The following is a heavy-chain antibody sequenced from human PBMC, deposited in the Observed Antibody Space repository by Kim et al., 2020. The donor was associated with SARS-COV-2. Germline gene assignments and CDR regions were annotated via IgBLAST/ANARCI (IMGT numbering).Heavy chain of an antibody. CDR3: AKGYRGGQSLRFLEWTPRYYYGMDV. D-gene: IGHD3-3*01. V-gene: IGHV3-23*01. CDR1: GFTFSSYA. Sequence: GGSLRLSCAASGFTFSSYAMSWVRQAPGKGLEWVSAISGSGGSTYYADSVKGRFTISRDNSKNTLYLQMNSLRAEDTAVYYCAKGYRGGQSLRFLEWTPRYYYGMDVWGQGTTVTVSS. J-gene: IGHJ6*02. CDR2: ISGSGGST.